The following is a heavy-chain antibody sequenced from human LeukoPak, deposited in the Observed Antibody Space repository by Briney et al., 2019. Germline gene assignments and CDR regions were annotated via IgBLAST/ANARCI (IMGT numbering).Heavy chain of an antibody. CDR2: INPNSGGT. V-gene: IGHV1-2*02. CDR3: ARDHGYIAAQDHYFDY. D-gene: IGHD6-6*01. J-gene: IGHJ4*02. CDR1: GYTFTGYY. Sequence: ASVTVSCKASGYTFTGYYMHWVRQAPGQGLEWMGWINPNSGGTNYAQKFQGRVTMTRDTSISTAYMELSRLRSDDTAVYYCARDHGYIAAQDHYFDYWGQGTLVTVSS.